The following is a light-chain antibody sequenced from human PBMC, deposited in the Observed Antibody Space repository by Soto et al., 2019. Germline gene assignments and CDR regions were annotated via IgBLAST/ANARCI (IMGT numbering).Light chain of an antibody. CDR3: QQSHCTPWT. V-gene: IGKV1-39*01. CDR1: QTITTY. Sequence: DIQMTQSPSSLSASVGDRVTITCRASQTITTYVNWYQQKPGKAPQRLIYGASSLQSGVPSRFPGSGSGTDFTLTISSLQTEDFATYHCQQSHCTPWTFGIGTTVEIK. J-gene: IGKJ1*01. CDR2: GAS.